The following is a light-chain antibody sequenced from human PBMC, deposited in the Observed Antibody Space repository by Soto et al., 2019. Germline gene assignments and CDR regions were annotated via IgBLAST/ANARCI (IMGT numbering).Light chain of an antibody. CDR2: AAS. CDR3: QQSYTTPRT. Sequence: DIQMTQSPSSLSASVGDRVSVTCRASQSISTFLNWYQQRPGEAPKLLIYAASSLQSGVPSRFSGSGSGADFTLTIGSLQPEDFATYYRQQSYTTPRTFGQGTKEEVK. V-gene: IGKV1-39*01. CDR1: QSISTF. J-gene: IGKJ1*01.